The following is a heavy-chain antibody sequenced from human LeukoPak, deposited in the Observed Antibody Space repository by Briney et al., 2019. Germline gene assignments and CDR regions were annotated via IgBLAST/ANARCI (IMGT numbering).Heavy chain of an antibody. CDR2: INHSGST. CDR3: ARLDMAVAGNRWFDP. D-gene: IGHD6-19*01. V-gene: IGHV4-34*01. J-gene: IGHJ5*02. Sequence: PSETLSLTCAVYGGSFSGYYWSWIRQPPGKGLEWIGEINHSGSTNYNPSLKSRVTISVDTSKNQFSLKLSSVTAADTAVYYCARLDMAVAGNRWFDPWSQGTLVTVSS. CDR1: GGSFSGYY.